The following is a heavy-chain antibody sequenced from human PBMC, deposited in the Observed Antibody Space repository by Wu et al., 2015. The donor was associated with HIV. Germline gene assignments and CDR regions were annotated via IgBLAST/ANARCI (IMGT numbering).Heavy chain of an antibody. D-gene: IGHD2-2*01. V-gene: IGHV1-46*03. J-gene: IGHJ4*02. CDR1: GYTFTSYY. Sequence: QVQLVQSGAEVKKPGASVKVSCKASGYTFTSYYMHWVRQAPGQGLEWMGIINPSGGSTSYAQKFQGRVTMTRDTSTSTVYMELSSLRSEDTAVYYCARATSLPVGYCSSTSCYYFDYWGQGTLVTVSS. CDR3: ARATSLPVGYCSSTSCYYFDY. CDR2: INPSGGST.